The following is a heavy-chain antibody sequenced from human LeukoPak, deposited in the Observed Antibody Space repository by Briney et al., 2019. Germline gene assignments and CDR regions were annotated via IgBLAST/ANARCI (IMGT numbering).Heavy chain of an antibody. CDR3: ARRYYYGSGSPEY. D-gene: IGHD3-10*01. J-gene: IGHJ4*02. CDR2: IYFDETT. V-gene: IGHV4-39*01. Sequence: KTSETLSLTCAVSGDSVGNSAYYWDWSRQPPGKGLEWIGNIYFDETTRYNPSLKSRVTMSLDKSKNQFSLKLTSVTAADTAVYYCARRYYYGSGSPEYWGQGTQVTVSS. CDR1: GDSVGNSAYY.